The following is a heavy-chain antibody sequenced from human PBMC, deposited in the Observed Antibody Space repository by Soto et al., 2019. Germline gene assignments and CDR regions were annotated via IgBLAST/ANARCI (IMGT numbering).Heavy chain of an antibody. CDR3: ASGTFITGTTGSDY. CDR1: GYTLHSYY. D-gene: IGHD1-7*01. Sequence: APVKVSCKASGYTLHSYYMNWVGQGPGQGLEWLGIINPSGGYTTYAQRFLGRVTMTSDTSTSTVHMELGSLTSEDTAVYYCASGTFITGTTGSDYWGQGTLVTVSS. J-gene: IGHJ4*02. CDR2: INPSGGYT. V-gene: IGHV1-46*02.